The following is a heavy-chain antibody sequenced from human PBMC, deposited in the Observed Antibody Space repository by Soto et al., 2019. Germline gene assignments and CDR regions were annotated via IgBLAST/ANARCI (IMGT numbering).Heavy chain of an antibody. J-gene: IGHJ5*02. CDR1: GFTYSSYP. D-gene: IGHD3-3*01. V-gene: IGHV3-23*01. CDR2: ISGSGGST. CDR3: AIFGVVTNWFDP. Sequence: GGSLRLSCAASGFTYSSYPMTWVRQAPGKGLEWVSAISGSGGSTSYADSVKGRFTISRDNSKNTLYLQMNSLTAADTAVYYCAIFGVVTNWFDPWGQGTLVTVSS.